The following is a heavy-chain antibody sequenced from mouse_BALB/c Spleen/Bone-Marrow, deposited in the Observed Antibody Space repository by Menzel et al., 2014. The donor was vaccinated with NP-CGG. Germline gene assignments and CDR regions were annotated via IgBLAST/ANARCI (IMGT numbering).Heavy chain of an antibody. CDR1: EYEFPSHD. V-gene: IGHV5-2*01. Sequence: QLVESGGGLVQPGESLKLSCESNEYEFPSHDMSWVRKTPEKRLELVAAINSDGGSTYYPDTMERRFIISRDNSKKTLYLQMSSLRSEDTAFYYCARHGDYYGSSLFAYRGQGTLVTVSA. D-gene: IGHD1-1*01. CDR2: INSDGGST. J-gene: IGHJ3*01. CDR3: ARHGDYYGSSLFAY.